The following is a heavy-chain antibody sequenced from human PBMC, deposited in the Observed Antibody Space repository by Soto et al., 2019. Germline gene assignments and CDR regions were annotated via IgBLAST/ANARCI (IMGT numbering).Heavy chain of an antibody. CDR3: ARAHIVVVTAAYYYYYGMDV. V-gene: IGHV4-34*01. D-gene: IGHD2-21*02. Sequence: TSETLSLTCAVYGGSFSGYYWSWIRQPPGKGLEWIGEINHSGSTNYNPSLKSRVTISVDTSKNQFSLKLSSVTAADTAVYYCARAHIVVVTAAYYYYYGMDVWGQGTTVTVS. CDR1: GGSFSGYY. J-gene: IGHJ6*02. CDR2: INHSGST.